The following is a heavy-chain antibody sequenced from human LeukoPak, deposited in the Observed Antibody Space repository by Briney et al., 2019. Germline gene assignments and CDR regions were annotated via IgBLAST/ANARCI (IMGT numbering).Heavy chain of an antibody. Sequence: SETLSLTCAVSGYSISSGYYWGWIRQPPGKGLEWIGSIYHSGSTYYNPSLKSRVTISVDTSKNQFSLKLSSVTAADTAVYYCARHYYGSPLDYWGQGTPITVSS. V-gene: IGHV4-38-2*01. D-gene: IGHD3-10*01. CDR3: ARHYYGSPLDY. CDR1: GYSISSGYY. J-gene: IGHJ4*02. CDR2: IYHSGST.